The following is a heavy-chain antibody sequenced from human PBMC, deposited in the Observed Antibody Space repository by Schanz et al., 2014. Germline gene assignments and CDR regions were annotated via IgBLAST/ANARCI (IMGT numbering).Heavy chain of an antibody. CDR1: GYTFSDYG. CDR3: ARARSWPDY. J-gene: IGHJ4*02. Sequence: QVQLVQSGAEVKKPGPSVKVSCKTSGYTFSDYGITWVRQAPGQGLEWMGIVNPSVRGTHFAREFQGRVTMTADTSTSTAYMDLRSLRSDDTAVYYCARARSWPDYWGQGTLVTVSS. D-gene: IGHD6-13*01. CDR2: VNPSVRGT. V-gene: IGHV1-18*01.